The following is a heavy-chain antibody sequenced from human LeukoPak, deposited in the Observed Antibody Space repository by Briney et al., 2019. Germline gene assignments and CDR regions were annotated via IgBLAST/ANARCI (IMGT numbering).Heavy chain of an antibody. J-gene: IGHJ4*02. CDR1: GFTFSGYV. CDR3: AKGTFGGSAESFDY. Sequence: GGSLRLSCAASGFTFSGYVMSWVRQAPGKGLEWVSAIIGSGGSTYYADSVKGRLTVATDNTKNTLNLQIISLRAADAAVYYCAKGTFGGSAESFDYWGQGTLVTVSS. D-gene: IGHD3-16*01. CDR2: IIGSGGST. V-gene: IGHV3-23*01.